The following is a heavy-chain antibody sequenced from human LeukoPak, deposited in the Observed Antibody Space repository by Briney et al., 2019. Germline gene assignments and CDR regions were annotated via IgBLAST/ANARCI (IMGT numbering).Heavy chain of an antibody. CDR1: GYTFTSYY. D-gene: IGHD6-19*01. J-gene: IGHJ6*04. V-gene: IGHV1-46*01. CDR3: ARVYGVAGHRDTFYGMDV. Sequence: GASVKVSCKASGYTFTSYYMHWVRQAPGQGLEWMGIINPSGGSTSYAQKFQGRVTMTRDTSTSTAYMELSSLRSEDTAVYYCARVYGVAGHRDTFYGMDVWGKGTTVTVSS. CDR2: INPSGGST.